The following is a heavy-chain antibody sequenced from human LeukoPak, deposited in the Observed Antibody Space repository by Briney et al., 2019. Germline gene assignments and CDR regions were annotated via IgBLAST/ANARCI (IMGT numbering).Heavy chain of an antibody. D-gene: IGHD4-11*01. V-gene: IGHV4-31*03. J-gene: IGHJ5*02. CDR1: GGSISSGGYY. Sequence: PSRALSLTCTVSGGSISSGGYYWSWIRQHPGKGLEWIGYIYYSGSPYYTPPLKSRVTMSIDTSKSQFPLKLSSVTAADTAVYYCARLDPVTTWFDPWGQGTLVTVSS. CDR2: IYYSGSP. CDR3: ARLDPVTTWFDP.